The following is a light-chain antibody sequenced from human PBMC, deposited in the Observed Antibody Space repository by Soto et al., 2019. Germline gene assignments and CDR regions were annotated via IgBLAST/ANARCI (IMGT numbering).Light chain of an antibody. CDR1: QSFSSTF. CDR3: QQYAISVT. V-gene: IGKV3-20*01. J-gene: IGKJ1*01. CDR2: GAS. Sequence: ETVLTQSPGSLSLSPGERATLSCRASQSFSSTFFAWYQQKPGQAPRLLIYGASSRATGIPDRFSGSGSGTDFTITISRLEPEDVAVYYCQQYAISVTFGQGTKVEIK.